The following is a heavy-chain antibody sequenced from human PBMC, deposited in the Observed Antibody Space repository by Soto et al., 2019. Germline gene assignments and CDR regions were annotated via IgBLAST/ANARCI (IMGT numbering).Heavy chain of an antibody. Sequence: GASVKVSCKASGYTFTGYYMHRVRQAPGQGLEWMGWINPNSGGTNYAQKFQGWVTMTRDTSISTAYMELSGLRSDDTAVYYCARGPHYYYYGMDVWGQGTTVTVSS. CDR2: INPNSGGT. CDR1: GYTFTGYY. J-gene: IGHJ6*02. CDR3: ARGPHYYYYGMDV. V-gene: IGHV1-2*04.